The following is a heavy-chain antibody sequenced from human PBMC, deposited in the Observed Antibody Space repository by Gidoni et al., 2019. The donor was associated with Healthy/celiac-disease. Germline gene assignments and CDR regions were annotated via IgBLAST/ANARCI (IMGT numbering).Heavy chain of an antibody. D-gene: IGHD5-12*01. J-gene: IGHJ4*02. CDR2: ISGSGGST. CDR1: GFTCSSYA. CDR3: AKDWTRWLHSFDY. Sequence: EVQLLESGGGLVQPGGSLRLSCAASGFTCSSYAMSWVRQAPGKGLEWVSAISGSGGSTYYADSVKGRFTISRDNSKNTLYLQMNSLRAEDTAVYYCAKDWTRWLHSFDYWGQGTLVTVSS. V-gene: IGHV3-23*01.